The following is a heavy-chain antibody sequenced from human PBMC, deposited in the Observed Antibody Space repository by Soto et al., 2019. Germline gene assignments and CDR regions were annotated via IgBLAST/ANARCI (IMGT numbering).Heavy chain of an antibody. CDR2: ISSSGTTI. CDR1: GFPFSTYE. V-gene: IGHV3-48*03. CDR3: ARDLYDSSGYCPFDY. Sequence: EVQLVESGGGFVKPGGSLRLSCAASGFPFSTYEMQWVRQAPGKGLEWVSYISSSGTTIYYADSVKGRFTISRDNAKNSLFLQMNSLRAEDTAVYYCARDLYDSSGYCPFDYWGQGTLVTVSS. J-gene: IGHJ4*02. D-gene: IGHD3-22*01.